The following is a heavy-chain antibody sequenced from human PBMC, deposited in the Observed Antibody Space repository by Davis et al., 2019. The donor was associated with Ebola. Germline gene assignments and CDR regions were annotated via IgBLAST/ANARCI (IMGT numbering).Heavy chain of an antibody. CDR1: GYTFTGYY. V-gene: IGHV1-8*03. J-gene: IGHJ6*03. D-gene: IGHD3-10*01. Sequence: ASVKVSCKASGYTFTGYYMHWVRQAPGQGLEWMGWMNPNSGNTGYAQKFQGRVTITRNTSISTAYMELSSLRSEDTAVYYCARGMDYYGSEDYYYYYMDVWGKGTTVTVSS. CDR3: ARGMDYYGSEDYYYYYMDV. CDR2: MNPNSGNT.